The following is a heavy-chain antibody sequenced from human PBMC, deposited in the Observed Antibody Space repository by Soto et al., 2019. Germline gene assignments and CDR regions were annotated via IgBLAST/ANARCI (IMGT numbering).Heavy chain of an antibody. D-gene: IGHD1-26*01. J-gene: IGHJ3*02. CDR1: GYTFTSYG. CDR3: ARPMGIVVITPGGDAFDI. CDR2: ISAYNGNT. Sequence: VASVKVSCKASGYTFTSYGISWVRQAPGQGLEWMGWISAYNGNTNYAQKLQGRVTMTTDTPTSTAYMELRSLRSDDTAVYYCARPMGIVVITPGGDAFDIWGQGTMVTVSS. V-gene: IGHV1-18*01.